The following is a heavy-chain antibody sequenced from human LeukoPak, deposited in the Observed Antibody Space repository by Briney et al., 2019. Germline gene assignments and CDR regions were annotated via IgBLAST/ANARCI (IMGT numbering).Heavy chain of an antibody. CDR3: ARERKLGGIAAAGIPQTRYYMDV. CDR2: IYYSGST. CDR1: GGSISSSSYY. J-gene: IGHJ6*03. Sequence: PSETLSLTCTVSGGSISSSSYYWGWIRQPPGKGLEWIGSIYYSGSTYYNPSLKSRVTISVDTSKNQFSLKLSSVTAADTAVYYCARERKLGGIAAAGIPQTRYYMDVWGKGTTVTVSS. D-gene: IGHD6-13*01. V-gene: IGHV4-39*07.